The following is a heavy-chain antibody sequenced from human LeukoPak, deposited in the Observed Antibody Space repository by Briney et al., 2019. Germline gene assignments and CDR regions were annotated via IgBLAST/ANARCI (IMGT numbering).Heavy chain of an antibody. V-gene: IGHV3-23*01. CDR2: ISGSGGST. CDR3: AKRRGFYYYMDV. D-gene: IGHD3-10*01. J-gene: IGHJ6*03. Sequence: YPGGSLRLSCAASGFTFSSYAMSWVRQAPGKGLEWVSAISGSGGSTYYADSVKGRFTISRDNPKNTLYLQMNSLRAEDAAVYYCAKRRGFYYYMDVWGKGTTVTVSS. CDR1: GFTFSSYA.